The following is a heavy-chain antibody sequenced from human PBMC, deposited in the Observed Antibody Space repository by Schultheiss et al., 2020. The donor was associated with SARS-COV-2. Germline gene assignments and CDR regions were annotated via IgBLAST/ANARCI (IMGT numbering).Heavy chain of an antibody. CDR2: IIPIFGTA. CDR3: ARDRYDFWSGYVSYWYFDL. D-gene: IGHD3-3*01. J-gene: IGHJ2*01. CDR1: GGTFSSYA. Sequence: SVKVSCKASGGTFSSYAISWVRQAPGQGLEWMGGIIPIFGTANYAQKFQGRVTITADESTSTAYMELSSQRSEDTAVYYCARDRYDFWSGYVSYWYFDLWGRGTLVTGSS. V-gene: IGHV1-69*13.